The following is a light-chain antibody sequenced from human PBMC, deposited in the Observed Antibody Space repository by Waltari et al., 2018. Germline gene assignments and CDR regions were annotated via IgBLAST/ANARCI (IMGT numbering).Light chain of an antibody. CDR3: HHYGTSPQP. Sequence: EIVLTQSPATLSLSPGEGATLSCRASQSVSSNQLAWYQQNPGQAPRLLIYDTSTRATGIPDRFTGSGSGTDFTLIISRLDPEDFAVYYCHHYGTSPQPLGQGTKVEI. CDR2: DTS. J-gene: IGKJ1*01. CDR1: QSVSSNQ. V-gene: IGKV3-20*01.